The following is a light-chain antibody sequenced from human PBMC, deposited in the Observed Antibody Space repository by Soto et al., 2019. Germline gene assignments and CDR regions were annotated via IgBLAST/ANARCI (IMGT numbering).Light chain of an antibody. J-gene: IGKJ1*01. CDR1: QSVSSI. V-gene: IGKV3-15*01. Sequence: EIVMTQSPATMSVSPGERATLSCRASQSVSSILAWYQQKPGQAPRLLIYGTSTRATGIPARFSGSGSGTEFTLTISSLQSADFAVYYCQQYNNWPPWTFGQGTKVDIK. CDR3: QQYNNWPPWT. CDR2: GTS.